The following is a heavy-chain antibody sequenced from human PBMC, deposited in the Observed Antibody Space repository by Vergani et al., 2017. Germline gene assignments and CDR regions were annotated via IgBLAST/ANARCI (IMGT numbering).Heavy chain of an antibody. V-gene: IGHV3-21*01. CDR1: GFTFSSYS. D-gene: IGHD2-15*01. CDR3: ARDRATRGLYYYYGMDV. CDR2: ISSSSSYI. Sequence: EVQLVESGGGLVKPGGSLRLSCAASGFTFSSYSMNWVRQAPGKGLEWVSSISSSSSYIYYEDSVKGRFTISRDNAKNSLYLQMNSLRAEDTAVYYCARDRATRGLYYYYGMDVWGQGTTVTVSS. J-gene: IGHJ6*02.